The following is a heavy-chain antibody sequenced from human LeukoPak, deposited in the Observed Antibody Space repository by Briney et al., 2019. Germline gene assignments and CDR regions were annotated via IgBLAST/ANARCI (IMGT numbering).Heavy chain of an antibody. D-gene: IGHD2-21*01. CDR1: GFTFDDYA. CDR3: ARDWMLFHRPDY. CDR2: ISWNSGHK. J-gene: IGHJ4*02. Sequence: GRSLRLSCAASGFTFDDYAMHWVRQAPGKGLEWVSGISWNSGHKGYADSVKGRFTISRDNAKNSLFLQMNSLRAEDTAMYYCARDWMLFHRPDYWGQGTLVTVSS. V-gene: IGHV3-9*01.